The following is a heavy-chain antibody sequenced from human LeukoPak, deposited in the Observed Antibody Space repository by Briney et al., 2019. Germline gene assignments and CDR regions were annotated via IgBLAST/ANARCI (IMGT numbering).Heavy chain of an antibody. J-gene: IGHJ4*02. CDR2: ISYDGSNK. Sequence: GGSLRLSCAASGFTFSSYAMHWVRQAPGKGLEWVAVISYDGSNKYYADSVKGRFTISRDNSKNTLYLQMNSLRAEDTAVYYCARDLEGQLVLGLDYWGQGTLVTVS. CDR3: ARDLEGQLVLGLDY. V-gene: IGHV3-30-3*01. D-gene: IGHD6-6*01. CDR1: GFTFSSYA.